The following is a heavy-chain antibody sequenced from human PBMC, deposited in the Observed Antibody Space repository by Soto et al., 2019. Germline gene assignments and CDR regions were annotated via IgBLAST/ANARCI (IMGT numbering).Heavy chain of an antibody. CDR3: ARGKTLGSGSYSQQSWFGP. Sequence: SETLALTYTVSGGSISGYHWSWMRQPAGKGLEWIGRIYTSGSTNYNPSLKSRLTMSVDTSKNQFSLELSSVTAADTAVYYCARGKTLGSGSYSQQSWFGPWGQGTRVTVSS. J-gene: IGHJ5*02. CDR1: GGSISGYH. D-gene: IGHD3-10*01. V-gene: IGHV4-4*07. CDR2: IYTSGST.